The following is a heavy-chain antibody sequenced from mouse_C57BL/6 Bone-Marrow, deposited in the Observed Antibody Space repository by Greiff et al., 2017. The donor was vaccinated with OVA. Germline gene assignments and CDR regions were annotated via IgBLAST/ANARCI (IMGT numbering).Heavy chain of an antibody. CDR2: IHPNSGST. CDR1: GYTFTSYW. J-gene: IGHJ2*01. Sequence: VQLQQPGAELVKPGASVKLSCKASGYTFTSYWMHWAKQRPGQGLEWIGMIHPNSGSTNYNEKFKSKATLTVDKSSSTAYMQLSSLTSEDSAVYYCARSGYYGSSTPFDYWGQGTTLTVSS. V-gene: IGHV1-64*01. CDR3: ARSGYYGSSTPFDY. D-gene: IGHD1-1*01.